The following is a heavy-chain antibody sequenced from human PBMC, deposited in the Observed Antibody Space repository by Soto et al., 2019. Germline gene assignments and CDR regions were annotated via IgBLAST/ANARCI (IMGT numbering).Heavy chain of an antibody. D-gene: IGHD1-1*01. Sequence: QVQLQQWGAGLLKPSETLSLTCAVYGGSFSGYYWSWIRQPPGKGLEWIGEINHSGSTKYNPSLKRRVTISVDTSKNQFSLKLGSVTAADTAVYYCASLTGTTLYNWFDPWGQGTLVTVSS. CDR1: GGSFSGYY. CDR2: INHSGST. J-gene: IGHJ5*02. CDR3: ASLTGTTLYNWFDP. V-gene: IGHV4-34*01.